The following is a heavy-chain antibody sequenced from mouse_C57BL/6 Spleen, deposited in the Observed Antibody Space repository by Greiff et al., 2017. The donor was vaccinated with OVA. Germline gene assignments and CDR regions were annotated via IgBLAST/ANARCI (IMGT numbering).Heavy chain of an antibody. Sequence: QVQLQQSGAELVRPGASVKLSCKASGYTFTDYYINWVKQRPGQGLEWIARIYPGSGNTYYNEKFKGKATLTAEKSSSTAYMQLSSLTSEDSAVYFCARSNGNYRAWFAYWGQGTLVTVSA. V-gene: IGHV1-76*01. D-gene: IGHD2-1*01. CDR1: GYTFTDYY. CDR3: ARSNGNYRAWFAY. J-gene: IGHJ3*01. CDR2: IYPGSGNT.